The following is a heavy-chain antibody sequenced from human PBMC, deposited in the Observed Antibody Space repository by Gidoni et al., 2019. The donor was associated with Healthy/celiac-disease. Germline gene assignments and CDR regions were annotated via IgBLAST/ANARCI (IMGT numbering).Heavy chain of an antibody. CDR3: ARVEVEWLLYGMDV. CDR1: GFTFSSYG. D-gene: IGHD3-3*01. CDR2: IWYDGSNK. V-gene: IGHV3-33*01. Sequence: QVQLVESGGGVVQPGRSLRLSCAASGFTFSSYGMHWVRQAPGKGLEWVAVIWYDGSNKYYADSVKGRFTISRDNSKNTLYLQMNSLRAEDTAVYYCARVEVEWLLYGMDVWGQGTTVTVSS. J-gene: IGHJ6*02.